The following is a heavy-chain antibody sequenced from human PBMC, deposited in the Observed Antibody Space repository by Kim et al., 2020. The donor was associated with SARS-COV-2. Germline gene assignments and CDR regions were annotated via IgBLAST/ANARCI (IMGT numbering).Heavy chain of an antibody. V-gene: IGHV3-33*05. Sequence: GGSLRLSCAASGFTFSSYGMHWVRQAPGKGLEWVAVISYDGSNKYYADSVKGRFTISRDNSKNTLYLQMNSLRAEDTAVYYCASLPIDPMVRGGWGQGTLVTVSS. CDR2: ISYDGSNK. J-gene: IGHJ4*02. CDR1: GFTFSSYG. CDR3: ASLPIDPMVRGG. D-gene: IGHD3-10*01.